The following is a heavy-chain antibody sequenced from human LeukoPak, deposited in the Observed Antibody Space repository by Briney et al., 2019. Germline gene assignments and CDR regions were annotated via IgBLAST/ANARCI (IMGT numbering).Heavy chain of an antibody. V-gene: IGHV1-2*02. CDR1: GYTFTVYY. CDR3: GRVTWKDFDY. J-gene: IGHJ4*02. Sequence: ASVKVSCKASGYTFTVYYMHWVRQAPGQGIEWMGWINTNSGGTNYAQKCHGRVTMTRDTSISTAYMELRRLRSDDMAVYYCGRVTWKDFDYWGQGTLVTVSS. CDR2: INTNSGGT. D-gene: IGHD1-1*01.